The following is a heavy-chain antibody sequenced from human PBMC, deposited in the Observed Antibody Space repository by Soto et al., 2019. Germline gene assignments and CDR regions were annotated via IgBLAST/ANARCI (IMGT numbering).Heavy chain of an antibody. CDR1: GFSLSTSGVG. J-gene: IGHJ6*02. CDR2: IYWDDDK. V-gene: IGHV2-5*02. CDR3: ARQWLRDYYSYYGMDV. D-gene: IGHD5-12*01. Sequence: QITLKESGPTLVKPTQTLTLTCTFSGFSLSTSGVGVGWIGQPPGKALEWLALIYWDDDKRYSPSLKSRLTITKDTSKNQVVLTMTNMDPVDTATYYCARQWLRDYYSYYGMDVWGQGTTVTVSS.